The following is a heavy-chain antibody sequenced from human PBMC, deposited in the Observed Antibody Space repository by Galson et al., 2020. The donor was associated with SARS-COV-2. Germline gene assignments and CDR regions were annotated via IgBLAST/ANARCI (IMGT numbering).Heavy chain of an antibody. J-gene: IGHJ6*02. CDR2: ISAYNGNT. V-gene: IGHV1-18*04. Sequence: ATATDSSKASGYTFTSYGISWVRQAPGQGLEWLGWISAYNGNTNYAKKIQGRVTMTTDTSTSTAYMELRSLRSDDTAVYYCASMRPGYDCWRGCGMDVWGQGTTVTVS. CDR1: GYTFTSYG. D-gene: IGHD3-3*01. CDR3: ASMRPGYDCWRGCGMDV.